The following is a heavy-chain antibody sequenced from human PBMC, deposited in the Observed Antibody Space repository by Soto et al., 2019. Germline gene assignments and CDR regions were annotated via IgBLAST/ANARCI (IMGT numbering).Heavy chain of an antibody. D-gene: IGHD3-3*01. CDR1: GGSISSNNYY. Sequence: QLQLHESGPGLVTPSETLSLTCSVSGGSISSNNYYWGWIRQPPGKGLEWSGNIVYNGFTYSNQAVKSRVTISVDTSKNQFSLKLTSVTATDTAVYYCARQGDFWSGSGEFDYWGQGILVPVSS. CDR2: IVYNGFT. CDR3: ARQGDFWSGSGEFDY. J-gene: IGHJ4*02. V-gene: IGHV4-39*01.